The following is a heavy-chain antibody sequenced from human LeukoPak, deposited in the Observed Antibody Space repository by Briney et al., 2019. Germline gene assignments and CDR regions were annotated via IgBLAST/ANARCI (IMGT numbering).Heavy chain of an antibody. V-gene: IGHV4-34*01. Sequence: PSETLSLTCAVYGGSLSGYYWSWIRQPPGKGLEWIGEINHSGSTNYNPSLKSRVTISVDTSKNQFSLKLSSVTAADTAVYYCARRYDYVWGSYRPYFDYWGQGTLVTVSS. CDR2: INHSGST. CDR1: GGSLSGYY. J-gene: IGHJ4*02. CDR3: ARRYDYVWGSYRPYFDY. D-gene: IGHD3-16*02.